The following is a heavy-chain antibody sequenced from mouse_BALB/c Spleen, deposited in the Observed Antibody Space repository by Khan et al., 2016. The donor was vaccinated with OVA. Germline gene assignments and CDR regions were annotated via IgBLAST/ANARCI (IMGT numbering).Heavy chain of an antibody. J-gene: IGHJ4*01. CDR1: GFNIKDTY. D-gene: IGHD1-2*01. V-gene: IGHV14-3*02. Sequence: VQLQQSGAEFVKPGASVKLSCTASGFNIKDTYIHWVKQRPEQGLEWIGRIDPANGKTNYDPKFQGKATITADTSSNTAYLHLSSLTSEDTVVYYCAHSLLLYAIDYWGQGTSVTVSS. CDR3: AHSLLLYAIDY. CDR2: IDPANGKT.